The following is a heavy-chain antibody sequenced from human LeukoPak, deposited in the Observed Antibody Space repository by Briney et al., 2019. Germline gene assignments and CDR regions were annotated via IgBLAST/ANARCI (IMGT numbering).Heavy chain of an antibody. J-gene: IGHJ4*02. CDR3: ASIAVAGIIDY. D-gene: IGHD6-19*01. CDR1: GGSISRYY. CDR2: IYYSGST. Sequence: SETLSLTCTVSGGSISRYYWSWIRQPPGKGLEWIGYIYYSGSTNYNPSLKSRVTISVDTSKNQFSLKLSSVTAADTAVYYCASIAVAGIIDYWGQGTLVTVSS. V-gene: IGHV4-59*08.